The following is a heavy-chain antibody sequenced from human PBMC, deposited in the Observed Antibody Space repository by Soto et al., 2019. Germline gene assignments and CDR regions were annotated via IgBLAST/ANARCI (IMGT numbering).Heavy chain of an antibody. CDR2: IKSKSDGGTT. J-gene: IGHJ4*02. D-gene: IGHD3-22*01. CDR1: GFTFNNAW. V-gene: IGHV3-15*01. CDR3: TPRNIAPRGYYYDSSGYSD. Sequence: GGSLRLSCAASGFTFNNAWMSWVRQAPGKGLEWVGRIKSKSDGGTTDYAAPVKGRFTISRDDSKNTLYLQMNSLKTEDTAVYYCTPRNIAPRGYYYDSSGYSDWGQGTLVTVSS.